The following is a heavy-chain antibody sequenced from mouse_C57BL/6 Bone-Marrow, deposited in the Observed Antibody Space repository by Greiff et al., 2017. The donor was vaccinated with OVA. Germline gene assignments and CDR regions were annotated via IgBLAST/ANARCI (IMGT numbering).Heavy chain of an antibody. CDR1: GFTFSDYY. CDR2: ISNGGGST. Sequence: EVQLVESGGGLVQPGGSLKLSCAASGFTFSDYYMYWVRQTPEKRLEWVAYISNGGGSTYYPDTVKGRFTISRDNAKNTLYLQMSRLKSEDTAMYYCARTLYGYPAWFAYWGQGTLVTVSA. V-gene: IGHV5-12*01. J-gene: IGHJ3*01. D-gene: IGHD2-14*01. CDR3: ARTLYGYPAWFAY.